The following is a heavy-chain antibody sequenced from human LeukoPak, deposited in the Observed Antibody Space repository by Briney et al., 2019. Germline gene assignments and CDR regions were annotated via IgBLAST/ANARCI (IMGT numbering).Heavy chain of an antibody. CDR2: IYYSGST. Sequence: SETLSLTCTVSGGSIVSYYWSWIRQPPGKGLEWIGYIYYSGSTNYNPSLKSRVTISVDTSKNQFSLKLSSVTAADTAVYYCARGDPNPDFWSGYYDSYYYYYYMDVWGKGTTVTVSS. CDR1: GGSIVSYY. CDR3: ARGDPNPDFWSGYYDSYYYYYYMDV. D-gene: IGHD3-3*01. J-gene: IGHJ6*03. V-gene: IGHV4-59*01.